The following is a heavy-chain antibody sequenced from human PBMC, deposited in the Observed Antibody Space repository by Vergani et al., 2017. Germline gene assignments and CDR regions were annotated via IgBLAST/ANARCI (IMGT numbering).Heavy chain of an antibody. V-gene: IGHV5-51*03. CDR3: ARRSPCSSTSCPGNYMDV. CDR2: IYPGDSDT. Sequence: EVQLVQSGAEVKKPGESLKISCKGSGYSFTSYWIGWVRQLPGKGLEWMGIIYPGDSDTRYSPSFHGQVTISAYKSISTAYLQWSSLKASDTAMYYCARRSPCSSTSCPGNYMDVWGKGTTVTVSS. D-gene: IGHD2-2*01. CDR1: GYSFTSYW. J-gene: IGHJ6*03.